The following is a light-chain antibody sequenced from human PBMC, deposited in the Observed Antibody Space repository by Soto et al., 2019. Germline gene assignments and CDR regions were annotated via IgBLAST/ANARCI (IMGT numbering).Light chain of an antibody. CDR1: QTIGKN. CDR3: QQTYNSSPYT. V-gene: IGKV1-39*01. CDR2: AAS. Sequence: IQMTQSPSSLSASVGDRVTITCRASQTIGKNLNWYQQEPGKAPKLLIYAASTLQSGVPSRFIGSGSGTDFTLTISGLQSEDFAIYFCQQTYNSSPYTFGQGTKLEIK. J-gene: IGKJ2*01.